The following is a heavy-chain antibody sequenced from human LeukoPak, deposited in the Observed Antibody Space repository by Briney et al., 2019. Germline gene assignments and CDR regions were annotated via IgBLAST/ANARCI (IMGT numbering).Heavy chain of an antibody. CDR1: GFTISSVW. Sequence: PEGSLKLSCLASGFTISSVWMCWVRQAPGKGVEWVANISPDETVKTYVDSVEGRFTISKHNAKNSVYLQMNSRAVEDTAVDYCARDSRWGQGTVVSV. CDR3: ARDSR. V-gene: IGHV3-7*01. CDR2: ISPDETVK. J-gene: IGHJ4*02. D-gene: IGHD2/OR15-2a*01.